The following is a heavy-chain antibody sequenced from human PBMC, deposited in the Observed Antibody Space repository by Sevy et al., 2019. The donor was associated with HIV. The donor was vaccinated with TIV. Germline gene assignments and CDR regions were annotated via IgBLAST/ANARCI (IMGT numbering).Heavy chain of an antibody. D-gene: IGHD3-22*01. CDR1: GFTFNNAW. Sequence: GGSLRPSCAASGFTFNNAWMNWVRQAPGKGLEWVARIKTKSDGGTTDYAAPVKGRFTISRDDSKNTLYLQMNNLRTEDTAVYYCTTDRGAYYYDSSGYTYWGQGTLVTVSS. CDR3: TTDRGAYYYDSSGYTY. V-gene: IGHV3-15*07. J-gene: IGHJ4*02. CDR2: IKTKSDGGTT.